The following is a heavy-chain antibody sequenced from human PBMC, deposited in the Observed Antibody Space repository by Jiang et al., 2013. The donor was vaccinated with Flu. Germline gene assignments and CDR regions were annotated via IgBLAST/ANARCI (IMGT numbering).Heavy chain of an antibody. CDR2: IYPDDSDA. J-gene: IGHJ5*02. Sequence: QLVESGTEVRRPGESLKISCKTSGYIFNNYWIAWVRQMPGKGLEWMGFIYPDDSDARYNPAFQGQISISVNLSINTAYLHLDSLKASNTAIYYCARRGLQYQHYDPWGQGTLVTVSS. CDR1: GYIFNNYW. CDR3: ARRGLQYQHYDP. V-gene: IGHV5-51*01. D-gene: IGHD4-11*01.